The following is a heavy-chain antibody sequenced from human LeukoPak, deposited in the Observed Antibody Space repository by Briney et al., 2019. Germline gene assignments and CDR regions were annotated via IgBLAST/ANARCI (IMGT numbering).Heavy chain of an antibody. CDR3: ARYGLDILTGYYKPDDY. CDR1: GYGFTTYG. CDR2: FNTYTGNP. J-gene: IGHJ4*02. D-gene: IGHD3-9*01. V-gene: IGHV7-4-1*02. Sequence: ASVKVSCKASGYGFTTYGMNWVPQAPGQGLEWMGWFNTYTGNPTYAQGFTGRFVFSMDTSASTAYLQISSLKAEDMAMYYCARYGLDILTGYYKPDDYWGQGTLVTVSS.